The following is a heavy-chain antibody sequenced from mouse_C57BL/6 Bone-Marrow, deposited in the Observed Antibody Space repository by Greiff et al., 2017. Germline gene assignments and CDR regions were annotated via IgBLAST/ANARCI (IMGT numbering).Heavy chain of an antibody. CDR3: ARRITTVGGYAMDY. D-gene: IGHD1-1*01. V-gene: IGHV1-69*01. J-gene: IGHJ4*01. CDR1: GYTFTSYW. CDR2: IDPSDSYT. Sequence: QVQLQQPGAELVMPGASVKLSCKASGYTFTSYWMHWVKQRPGQGLEWIGEIDPSDSYTNYNQKFKGKSTLTVDKSSSTAYMQLSSLTSEDSAVYYCARRITTVGGYAMDYWGQGTSVTVSS.